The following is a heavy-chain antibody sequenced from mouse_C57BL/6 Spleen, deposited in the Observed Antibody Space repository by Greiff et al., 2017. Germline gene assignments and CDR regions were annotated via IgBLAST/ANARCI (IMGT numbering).Heavy chain of an antibody. CDR2: IHPNSGST. J-gene: IGHJ3*01. V-gene: IGHV1-64*01. CDR1: GYTFTSYW. Sequence: QVQLQQPGAELVKPGASVKLSCKASGYTFTSYWMHWVKQRPGQGLEWIGMIHPNSGSTNYNEKFKSKATLTVDKSSSTAYMQLSSLTSEDSAVYDCARGDSSGEGFAYWGQGTLVTVSA. CDR3: ARGDSSGEGFAY. D-gene: IGHD3-2*02.